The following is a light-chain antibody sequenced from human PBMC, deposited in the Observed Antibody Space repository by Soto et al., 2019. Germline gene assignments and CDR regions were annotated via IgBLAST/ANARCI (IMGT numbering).Light chain of an antibody. CDR2: DVA. CDR1: SSDVGGSNF. CDR3: VSFTSNTTYV. Sequence: QSVLTQPASVSASPGQSITISCTGTSSDVGGSNFVSWYQQHPGKPPKLIIYDVATRPSGVSNRFSASKSGSTASLIISRLQTEDEADYYCVSFTSNTTYVFGSGTKVTVL. J-gene: IGLJ1*01. V-gene: IGLV2-14*03.